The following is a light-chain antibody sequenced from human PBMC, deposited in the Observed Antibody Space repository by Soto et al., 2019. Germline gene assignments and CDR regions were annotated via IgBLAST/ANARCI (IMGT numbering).Light chain of an antibody. J-gene: IGLJ1*01. CDR1: SSDVGGYNY. CDR2: DVS. CDR3: SSYTSSTTEV. Sequence: QSVLAQPASVSGSHRQSITISCTGTSSDVGGYNYVSWYQHHPGKAPKLMIYDVSSRPSGVSYRFSGSKSGNTASLTISGLQAEDEADYYCSSYTSSTTEVFGTGTKVTVL. V-gene: IGLV2-14*03.